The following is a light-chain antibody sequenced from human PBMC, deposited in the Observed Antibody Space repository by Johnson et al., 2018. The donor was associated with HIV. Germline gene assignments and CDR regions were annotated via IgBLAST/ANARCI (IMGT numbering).Light chain of an antibody. V-gene: IGLV1-51*02. CDR1: SSNIGNNY. CDR2: ENN. Sequence: QAVLTQPPSVSAAPGQKVTISCSGSSSNIGNNYVSWYQHLPGTAPKLLIYENNKRPSGIPDRFSGSKSGTSATLGLTGLQTGDEADYYCGTWDTSLSARGVFGTGTKVTVL. CDR3: GTWDTSLSARGV. J-gene: IGLJ1*01.